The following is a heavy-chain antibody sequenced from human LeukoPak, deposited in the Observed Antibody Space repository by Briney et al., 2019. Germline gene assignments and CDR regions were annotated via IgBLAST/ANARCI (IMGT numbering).Heavy chain of an antibody. J-gene: IGHJ4*02. D-gene: IGHD6-13*01. CDR2: IYSGGST. V-gene: IGHV3-66*02. CDR1: GFTVSSNY. Sequence: SGGSVRLSCAVSGFTVSSNYMSWVRQAPGKGLEWVSVIYSGGSTYYADSVKGRFTISRDNSKNTLYLQMNSLRAEDTAVYYCARAFREYSSSIRFDYWGQGTLVTVSS. CDR3: ARAFREYSSSIRFDY.